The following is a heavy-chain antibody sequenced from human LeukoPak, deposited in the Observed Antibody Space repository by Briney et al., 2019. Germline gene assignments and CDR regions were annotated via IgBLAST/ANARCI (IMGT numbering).Heavy chain of an antibody. CDR1: GGSISSSSYC. V-gene: IGHV4-39*07. CDR2: IYYSGST. Sequence: SETLSLTCTVSGGSISSSSYCWGWIRPPPGKGRVWIGSIYYSGSTNYNPSLKSRVTISVDTSKNQFSLKLSSVTAADTAVYYCARLYGSGSYSMFDYWGQGTLVTVSS. D-gene: IGHD3-10*01. CDR3: ARLYGSGSYSMFDY. J-gene: IGHJ4*02.